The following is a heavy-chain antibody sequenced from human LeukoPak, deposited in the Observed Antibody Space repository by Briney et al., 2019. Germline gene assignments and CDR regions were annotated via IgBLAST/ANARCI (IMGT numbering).Heavy chain of an antibody. CDR1: GFTFDDYA. D-gene: IGHD6-19*01. Sequence: GGSLRLSCAASGFTFDDYAMHWVRQAPGKGLEWVSGISWNSGSIGYADSVKGRFTISRDNAKGSLYLQMNSLRAEDTALYYCANLAVAGLANDYWGQGTLVTVSS. CDR2: ISWNSGSI. V-gene: IGHV3-9*01. J-gene: IGHJ4*02. CDR3: ANLAVAGLANDY.